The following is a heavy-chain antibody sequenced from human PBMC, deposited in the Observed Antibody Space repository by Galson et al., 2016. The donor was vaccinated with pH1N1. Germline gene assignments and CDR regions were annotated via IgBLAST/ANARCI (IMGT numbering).Heavy chain of an antibody. CDR1: GFTFSSYA. V-gene: IGHV3-48*03. D-gene: IGHD6-13*01. CDR3: ARSAGTDYFYMDV. Sequence: LRLSCAGSGFTFSSYAMNWVRQAPGKGLEWISYIKSSGTNIYYADSVKGRFTFSRDNAKNSLYLQMNSLRAEDTAIYYCARSAGTDYFYMDVWGIGTTVTVSS. J-gene: IGHJ6*03. CDR2: IKSSGTNI.